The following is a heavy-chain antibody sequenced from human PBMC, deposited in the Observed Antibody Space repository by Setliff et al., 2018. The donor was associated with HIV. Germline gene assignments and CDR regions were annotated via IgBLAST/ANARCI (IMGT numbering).Heavy chain of an antibody. CDR1: GFTFSSYE. CDR3: AKELAASGLGYFDS. Sequence: PGGSLRLSCAASGFTFSSYEINWVRQAPGKGLEWLSYISSTGERTFYADSVRGRFTISRDNSKNTVYLQMNSLRAEDTAEYYCAKELAASGLGYFDSWGRGILVTVSS. D-gene: IGHD3-22*01. V-gene: IGHV3-23*01. J-gene: IGHJ4*02. CDR2: ISSTGERT.